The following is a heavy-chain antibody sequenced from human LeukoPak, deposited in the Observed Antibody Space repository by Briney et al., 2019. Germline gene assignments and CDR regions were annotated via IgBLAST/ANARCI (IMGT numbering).Heavy chain of an antibody. V-gene: IGHV1-46*01. D-gene: IGHD2-15*01. CDR1: GYTFTSYY. CDR3: ASSGPARSTLDY. Sequence: GASVKVSCKASGYTFTSYYMHWVRQAPGQGLEWMGIINPSGGSTSYAQKFQGRVTMTRDMSTSTVYMELSSLRSEDTAVYYCASSGPARSTLDYWGQGTLVTVSS. CDR2: INPSGGST. J-gene: IGHJ4*02.